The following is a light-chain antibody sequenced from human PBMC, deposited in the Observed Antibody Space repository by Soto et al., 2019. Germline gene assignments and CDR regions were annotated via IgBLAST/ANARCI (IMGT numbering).Light chain of an antibody. CDR1: QTVTHSY. CDR2: EVS. Sequence: EIVLTQSPGTLSLSPGERATLSCRSSQTVTHSYLAWYPQQPGQAPRLLIYEVSSRSTGIPDRFSGSGSGTDFTIAISRLESEDFAVYYCHHYGVSPTFGQGTKVEIK. J-gene: IGKJ1*01. V-gene: IGKV3-20*01. CDR3: HHYGVSPT.